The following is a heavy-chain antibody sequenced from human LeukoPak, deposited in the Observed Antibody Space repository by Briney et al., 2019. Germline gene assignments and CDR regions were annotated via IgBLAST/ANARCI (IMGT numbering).Heavy chain of an antibody. Sequence: GGSLRLSCAASGFTFSSYSMNWVRQAPGKGLEWVSYISSSSSTIYYADSVKGRFTISRDNAKNTLYLQMNSLRAEDTALYYCAKTGSWGSSNYYFDYWGQGTLVTVSS. J-gene: IGHJ4*02. CDR2: ISSSSSTI. CDR1: GFTFSSYS. D-gene: IGHD2-15*01. V-gene: IGHV3-48*01. CDR3: AKTGSWGSSNYYFDY.